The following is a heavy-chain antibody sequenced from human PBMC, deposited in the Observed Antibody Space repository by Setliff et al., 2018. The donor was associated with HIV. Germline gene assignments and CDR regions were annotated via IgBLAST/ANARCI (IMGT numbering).Heavy chain of an antibody. CDR2: IYHSGST. J-gene: IGHJ2*01. V-gene: IGHV4-38-2*01. CDR3: ARHDGTNCGGDCYLLGYFDL. D-gene: IGHD2-21*02. Sequence: SETLSLTCAVSGYSISSGYYWGWIRQHPGKGLEWIGSIYHSGSTYHNPSLKSRVTISVDTSKNQFSLKLSSVTAADTAVYYCARHDGTNCGGDCYLLGYFDLWGRGTLVTVSS. CDR1: GYSISSGYY.